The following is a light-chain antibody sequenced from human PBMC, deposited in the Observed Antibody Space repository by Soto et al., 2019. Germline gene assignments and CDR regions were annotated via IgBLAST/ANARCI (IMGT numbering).Light chain of an antibody. CDR2: KAS. CDR3: QQYTDYSWT. V-gene: IGKV1-5*03. J-gene: IGKJ1*01. CDR1: QSISAW. Sequence: TLSASVGDRVSINCRASQSISAWLAWYQQKPGKAPRLLIYKASTLEIGVPSRFSGSGSGTEFTLTISSLQPDDVATYHCQQYTDYSWTFGQGTKVDIK.